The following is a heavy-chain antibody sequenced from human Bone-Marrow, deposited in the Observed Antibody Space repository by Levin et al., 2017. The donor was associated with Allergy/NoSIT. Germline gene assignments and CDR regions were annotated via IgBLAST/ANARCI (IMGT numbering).Heavy chain of an antibody. CDR2: INPDSGDT. J-gene: IGHJ6*02. CDR1: AYRFSDYL. D-gene: IGHD3-3*01. CDR3: ARGVPTIGMDV. V-gene: IGHV1-2*06. Sequence: ASVKVSCQGSAYRFSDYLIHWVRQAPGQGLEWMGRINPDSGDTNYAQKFQGRVTMTSDTSIKTVYMELSRLTSDDTAIYYCARGVPTIGMDVWGQGTTVTVSS.